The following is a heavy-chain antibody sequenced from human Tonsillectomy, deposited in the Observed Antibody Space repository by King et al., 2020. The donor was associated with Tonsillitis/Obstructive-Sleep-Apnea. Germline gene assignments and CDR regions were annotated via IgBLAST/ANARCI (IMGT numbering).Heavy chain of an antibody. V-gene: IGHV6-1*01. J-gene: IGHJ6*03. CDR1: GDSVSSNSAA. CDR2: TYYRSKWYN. Sequence: VQLPQSGPGLVKPSQTLSLTCAISGDSVSSNSAAWTWIRQSPSRGLEWLGRTYYRSKWYNDYAVSVKSRITINPDTSKNQFSLQLNSVTPEDTAVYYCASGRYYTFDYYYYYMDVWGKGTTVTVSS. D-gene: IGHD3-3*01. CDR3: ASGRYYTFDYYYYYMDV.